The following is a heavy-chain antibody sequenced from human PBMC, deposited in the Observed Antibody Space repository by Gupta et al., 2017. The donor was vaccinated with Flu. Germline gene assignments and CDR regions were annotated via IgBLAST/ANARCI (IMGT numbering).Heavy chain of an antibody. CDR2: IYVTGRT. Sequence: QVQLQESGPGLVKPSQTLSLSCTVSSGSISSGSYYWTWIRQPAGKALEWIGHIYVTGRTNSNPSLRSRVSISMETSKNQFSLTLSSVTAADTAVYFCAGHCSGGSCYSRDAFDIWGPGTMVSVSS. J-gene: IGHJ3*02. D-gene: IGHD2-15*01. CDR3: AGHCSGGSCYSRDAFDI. CDR1: SGSISSGSYY. V-gene: IGHV4-61*02.